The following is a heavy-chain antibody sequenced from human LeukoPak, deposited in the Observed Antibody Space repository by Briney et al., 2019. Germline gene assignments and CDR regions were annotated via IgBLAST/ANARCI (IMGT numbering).Heavy chain of an antibody. V-gene: IGHV3-11*06. D-gene: IGHD5-18*01. Sequence: GGSLRLSCAASGFTFSDYYMSWIRQAPGKGLEWVSYISSSSSYTSYADSVKGRFTISRDNAKNSLYLQMNSLRAEDTAVYYCARDRWIQLWSTDNTDAFDIWGQGTMVTVSS. CDR1: GFTFSDYY. CDR2: ISSSSSYT. CDR3: ARDRWIQLWSTDNTDAFDI. J-gene: IGHJ3*02.